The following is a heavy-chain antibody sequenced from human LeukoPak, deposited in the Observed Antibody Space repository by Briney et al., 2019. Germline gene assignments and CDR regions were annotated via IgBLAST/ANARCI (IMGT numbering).Heavy chain of an antibody. CDR2: ISSSGDTT. Sequence: GGSLRLSCAASGFTFSTYEMNWVRPAPGKGLEWVSYISSSGDTTNHADSVKGRFTISRDNAKNSLYLQMNSLRAEDTAVYYCARDTHSGSYPFDYWGQGTLVTVSS. CDR1: GFTFSTYE. J-gene: IGHJ4*02. V-gene: IGHV3-48*03. CDR3: ARDTHSGSYPFDY. D-gene: IGHD1-26*01.